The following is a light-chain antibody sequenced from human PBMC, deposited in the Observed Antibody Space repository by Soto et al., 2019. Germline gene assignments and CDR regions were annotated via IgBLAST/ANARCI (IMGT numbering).Light chain of an antibody. CDR3: QRYGSSPLT. V-gene: IGKV3-20*01. Sequence: EIVLTQSPGTLSLSPGERATLSCRASQSVSSNHLAWYQQKPGQAPRLLIYGASTRASGIPDRFSGSGSGTDFTLTISRLEPEDIAVYYCQRYGSSPLTFGGGTKVEIK. CDR1: QSVSSNH. J-gene: IGKJ4*01. CDR2: GAS.